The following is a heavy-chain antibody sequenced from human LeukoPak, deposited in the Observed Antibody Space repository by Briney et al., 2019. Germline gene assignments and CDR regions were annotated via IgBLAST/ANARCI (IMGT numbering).Heavy chain of an antibody. CDR2: ISSSSTYI. Sequence: GGSLRLSCAASGFSFSNSAMTWVRQAPGKGLEWVSSISSSSTYIYYADSVKGRFTISRDTSKGTMYLQLNSLRPEDTAVYYCVRVISGTPNWFDPWGQGTLVTVSS. CDR1: GFSFSNSA. J-gene: IGHJ5*02. D-gene: IGHD1-20*01. CDR3: VRVISGTPNWFDP. V-gene: IGHV3-21*04.